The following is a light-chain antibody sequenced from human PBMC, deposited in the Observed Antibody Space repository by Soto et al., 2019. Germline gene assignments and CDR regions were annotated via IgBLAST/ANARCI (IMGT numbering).Light chain of an antibody. Sequence: QSALTQPPSASGSPGQSVTISCTGTSSDVGGYNYVSWYQQHPDKAPKLIIFEVTKRPSGVPDRFSGSKSGNTASLTVSGLQAEDEADYYCSSYAGTNNWVFGGGTKLTV. CDR3: SSYAGTNNWV. CDR1: SSDVGGYNY. CDR2: EVT. V-gene: IGLV2-8*01. J-gene: IGLJ3*02.